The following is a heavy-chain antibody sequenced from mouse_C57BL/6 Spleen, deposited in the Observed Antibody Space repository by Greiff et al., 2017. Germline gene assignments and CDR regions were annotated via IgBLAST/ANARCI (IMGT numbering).Heavy chain of an antibody. J-gene: IGHJ1*03. D-gene: IGHD1-1*01. CDR1: GYTFTSYW. CDR2: IYPGSGST. V-gene: IGHV1-55*01. Sequence: QVQLQQPGAELVKPGASVKMSCKASGYTFTSYWITWVKQRPGQGLEWIGDIYPGSGSTNYNEKFKSKATLTVDTSSSTAYMQLSSLTSEDSAVYYCAREDYGSSYGRYFDVWGTGTTVTVSS. CDR3: AREDYGSSYGRYFDV.